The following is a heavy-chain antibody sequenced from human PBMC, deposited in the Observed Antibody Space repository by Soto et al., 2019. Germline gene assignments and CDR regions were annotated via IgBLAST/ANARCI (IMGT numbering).Heavy chain of an antibody. CDR2: IYYSGST. CDR1: GGSIRSYY. Sequence: SETLSLTCTVSGGSIRSYYWSWIRQPPGKGLEWIGYIYYSGSTNYNPSLKSRVTISVDTSKNQFSLKLSSVTAADTAVYYCARRWGSGFDYWGQGTLVTVSS. CDR3: ARRWGSGFDY. D-gene: IGHD3-10*01. V-gene: IGHV4-59*08. J-gene: IGHJ4*02.